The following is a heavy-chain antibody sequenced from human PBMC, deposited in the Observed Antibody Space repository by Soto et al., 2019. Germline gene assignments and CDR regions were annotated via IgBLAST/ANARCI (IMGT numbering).Heavy chain of an antibody. CDR2: IYYSGST. V-gene: IGHV4-31*03. CDR3: ARVNAVYYYYGMDV. J-gene: IGHJ6*02. Sequence: QVQLQESGPGLVKPSQTLSLTCTVSGGSISSGGYYWSWIRQHPGKGLEWIGYIYYSGSTYYNPSLKSRVTISVDTSKNQFSLKLNSVSAADTAVYYCARVNAVYYYYGMDVWGQGTTVTVSS. CDR1: GGSISSGGYY. D-gene: IGHD2-2*01.